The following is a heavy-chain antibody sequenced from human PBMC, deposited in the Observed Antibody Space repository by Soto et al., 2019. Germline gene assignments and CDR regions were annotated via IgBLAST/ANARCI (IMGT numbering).Heavy chain of an antibody. CDR1: GFTFSTYE. V-gene: IGHV3-48*03. CDR2: ITSGSTI. CDR3: ARVMYATWSSFDY. D-gene: IGHD1-26*01. Sequence: GGSLRLSCATSGFTFSTYEMTWVRQAPGKGLEWVSYITSGSTIYYADSVKGRFTISRDNAKNSLFLQMNSLRAEDTAVYFCARVMYATWSSFDYWGQGTLVTV. J-gene: IGHJ4*02.